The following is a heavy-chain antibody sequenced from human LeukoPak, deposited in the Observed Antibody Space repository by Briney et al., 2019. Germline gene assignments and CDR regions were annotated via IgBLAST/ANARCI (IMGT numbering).Heavy chain of an antibody. CDR2: IYHSGST. D-gene: IGHD3-10*01. Sequence: PSETLSLNCAVSGGSISSGGYSWSWIRQPPGKGLEWIGDIYHSGSTYYNPSLKSRVTISVDRSKNQLSLKLSSVTAADTAVYYCAKDGGPATRVDDAFDIWGQGTMVTVSS. CDR3: AKDGGPATRVDDAFDI. J-gene: IGHJ3*02. V-gene: IGHV4-30-2*01. CDR1: GGSISSGGYS.